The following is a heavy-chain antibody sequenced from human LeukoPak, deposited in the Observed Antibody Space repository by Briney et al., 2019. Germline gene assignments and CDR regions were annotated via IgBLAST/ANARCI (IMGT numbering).Heavy chain of an antibody. J-gene: IGHJ6*03. Sequence: GSLRLSCVASGFTFSSYGMHWVRQAPGKGLEWVAFIWSDGSKKYYADSVKGRFTISRDNSKNTLYLQMNSLRTEDTALYYCVRGKQNMDVWGKGTTVTISS. CDR3: VRGKQNMDV. D-gene: IGHD3-10*01. CDR2: IWSDGSKK. CDR1: GFTFSSYG. V-gene: IGHV3-30*02.